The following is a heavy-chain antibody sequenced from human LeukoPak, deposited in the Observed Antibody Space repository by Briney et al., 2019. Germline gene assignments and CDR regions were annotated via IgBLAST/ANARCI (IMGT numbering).Heavy chain of an antibody. D-gene: IGHD3-16*01. J-gene: IGHJ4*02. Sequence: AGGSLRLSCAASGFTLSNYGMHWVRQAPGKGLEWVAVIWYDGSDKYYADSVKGRFTISRDNSKNTLYVQMNSLRVEDTAVYHCAAQGVFSHGGYWGQGTLVTVSS. CDR3: AAQGVFSHGGY. V-gene: IGHV3-33*01. CDR2: IWYDGSDK. CDR1: GFTLSNYG.